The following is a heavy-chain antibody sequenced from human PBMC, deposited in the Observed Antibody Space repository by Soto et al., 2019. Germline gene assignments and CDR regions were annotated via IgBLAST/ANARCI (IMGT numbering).Heavy chain of an antibody. V-gene: IGHV3-48*03. CDR2: ISSSGSTI. Sequence: GGSLRLSCAASGFTFSSYEMNWVRQAPGKGLEWVSYISSSGSTIYYADSVKGRFTISKDNAKNSLYLQMNSLRAEYTAVYYCARGGYYYDTRDAFDIWGQGTMVTVSS. CDR3: ARGGYYYDTRDAFDI. J-gene: IGHJ3*02. D-gene: IGHD3-22*01. CDR1: GFTFSSYE.